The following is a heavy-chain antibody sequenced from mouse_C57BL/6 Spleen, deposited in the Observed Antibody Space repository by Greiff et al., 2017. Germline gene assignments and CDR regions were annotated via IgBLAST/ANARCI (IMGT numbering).Heavy chain of an antibody. D-gene: IGHD1-1*01. CDR2: INPGSGCT. J-gene: IGHJ2*01. CDR1: GYTFTSYC. CDR3: ARYYDPYYLDY. Sequence: QVQLQQSGAELVKPGASVKMSCKASGYTFTSYCITWVKQRPGKSLEWIGDINPGSGCTNYNEKFKSKATLTVDTSSSTAYMQLRSLTSDDSAVDYCARYYDPYYLDYWGQGTTLTVSS. V-gene: IGHV1-55*01.